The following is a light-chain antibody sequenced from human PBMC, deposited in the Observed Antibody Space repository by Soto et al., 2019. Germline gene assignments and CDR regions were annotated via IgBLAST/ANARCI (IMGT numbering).Light chain of an antibody. CDR1: QSINNW. Sequence: DIQMTQSPSTLSASVGDIVTITCRASQSINNWLAWYQQKPGKAPKFLISKASTLESGVPPRFSGSGSGTEFTLTISGLQPVDFAIYYCQQYSSSPWTFGQGTKVEI. J-gene: IGKJ1*01. V-gene: IGKV1-5*03. CDR2: KAS. CDR3: QQYSSSPWT.